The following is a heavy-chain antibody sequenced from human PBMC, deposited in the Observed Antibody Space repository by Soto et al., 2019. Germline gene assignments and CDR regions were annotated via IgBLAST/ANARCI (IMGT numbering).Heavy chain of an antibody. Sequence: VKVSCKASGGTFSSYAISWVRQAPGQGLEWMGGIIPIFSTANYAQKFQGRVTTTADESTSTAYMELSSLRSEDTAVYYCARVTNRWELPTTCCWGQGTLVTVSS. CDR1: GGTFSSYA. D-gene: IGHD1-26*01. CDR3: ARVTNRWELPTTCC. V-gene: IGHV1-69*01. J-gene: IGHJ4*02. CDR2: IIPIFSTA.